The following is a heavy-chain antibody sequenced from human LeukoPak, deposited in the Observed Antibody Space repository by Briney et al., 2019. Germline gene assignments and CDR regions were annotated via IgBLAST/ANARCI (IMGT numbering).Heavy chain of an antibody. CDR1: GDTFAGFG. CDR2: VSAYNGNT. CDR3: ARDHDHYGSGSYYKE. V-gene: IGHV1-18*01. D-gene: IGHD3-10*01. Sequence: ASVKVSCKASGDTFAGFGVSWVRQAPGQGLEWVGWVSAYNGNTNYAQKFQGRVTMTTDTSASTAYMELRSLRSDDTAVYYCARDHDHYGSGSYYKEWGQGTLVTVSS. J-gene: IGHJ4*02.